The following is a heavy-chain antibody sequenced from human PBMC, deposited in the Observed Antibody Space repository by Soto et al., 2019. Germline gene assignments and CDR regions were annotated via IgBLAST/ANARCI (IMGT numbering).Heavy chain of an antibody. CDR2: MNPNSGDT. V-gene: IGHV1-8*01. Sequence: QVQLVQYGAEVKEPGTSVKVSCKASGYTFTSYDINWVRQATGQGLEWMGWMNPNSGDTGYAQKFQGRVTMTRNTSISTAYMELSSMRSDDTAVYYCARGWGRRLYEQPGDYWGQGTLVTVSS. CDR3: ARGWGRRLYEQPGDY. J-gene: IGHJ4*02. D-gene: IGHD3-16*01. CDR1: GYTFTSYD.